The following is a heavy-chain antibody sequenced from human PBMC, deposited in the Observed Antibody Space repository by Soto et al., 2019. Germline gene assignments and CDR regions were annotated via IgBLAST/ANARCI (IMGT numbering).Heavy chain of an antibody. V-gene: IGHV5-51*01. CDR3: ASAPGGKSAWPY. J-gene: IGHJ4*02. D-gene: IGHD1-26*01. Sequence: PGESLKISCKGSGYSFTGYWIVWVRQMPGKGLEWMGIVYPGDSHTRYSPSFQGQVTISADKSINTAYLQWSSLKASDTAMYYCASAPGGKSAWPYWGQGTLVTVSS. CDR1: GYSFTGYW. CDR2: VYPGDSHT.